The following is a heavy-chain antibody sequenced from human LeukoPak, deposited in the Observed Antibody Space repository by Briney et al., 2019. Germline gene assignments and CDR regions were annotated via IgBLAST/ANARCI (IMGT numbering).Heavy chain of an antibody. CDR1: GFTFDDYA. Sequence: GGSLRLSCAASGFTFDDYAMHWVRQAPGKGLEWVSRISWNSGSIGYADSVKGRFTISRDNAKNSLYLQMNSLRAEDTAWYYCGKDYYGSEYYYYMDVWGKGTTVTVSS. D-gene: IGHD3-10*01. CDR3: GKDYYGSEYYYYMDV. CDR2: ISWNSGSI. V-gene: IGHV3-9*01. J-gene: IGHJ6*03.